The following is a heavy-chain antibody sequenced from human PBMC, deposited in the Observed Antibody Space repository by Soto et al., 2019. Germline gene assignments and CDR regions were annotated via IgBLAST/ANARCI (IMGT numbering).Heavy chain of an antibody. CDR3: ARQVSISSSPFDP. D-gene: IGHD2-2*01. V-gene: IGHV5-51*01. Sequence: GESLKISCKGSGCSFTSYWIGWVRQMPGKGLEWMGIIHPGDSDTRYSPSFQGQVTISADKSISTAYLQWSSLKASDTAMYYCARQVSISSSPFDPWGQGTLVTVSS. CDR1: GCSFTSYW. CDR2: IHPGDSDT. J-gene: IGHJ5*02.